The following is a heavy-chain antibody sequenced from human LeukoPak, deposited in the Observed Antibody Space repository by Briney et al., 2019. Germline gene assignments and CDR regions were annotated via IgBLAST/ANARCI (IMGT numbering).Heavy chain of an antibody. CDR1: GYSISSGYY. CDR3: AREGAAAGTR. Sequence: SETLSLTCTVSGYSISSGYYWGWIRQPPGKGLEWIGSIYHSGSTYYNPSLKSRVTISVDTSKNQFSLKLSSVTAADTAVYYCAREGAAAGTRWGQGTLVTVSS. V-gene: IGHV4-38-2*02. D-gene: IGHD6-13*01. CDR2: IYHSGST. J-gene: IGHJ4*02.